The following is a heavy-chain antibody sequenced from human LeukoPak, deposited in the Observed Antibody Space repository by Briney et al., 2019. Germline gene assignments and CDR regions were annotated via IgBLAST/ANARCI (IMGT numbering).Heavy chain of an antibody. CDR2: ISHSGST. V-gene: IGHV4-34*01. CDR1: GGPFSGYY. Sequence: PSETLSLTCAVYGGPFSGYYWSWIRQPPGKGLEWIGEISHSGSTNYNPSLKSRVTISVDTSKNQFSLKLSSVTAADTAVYYCARASGIPALGDWLDPWGQGTLVTVSS. CDR3: ARASGIPALGDWLDP. D-gene: IGHD2-2*01. J-gene: IGHJ5*02.